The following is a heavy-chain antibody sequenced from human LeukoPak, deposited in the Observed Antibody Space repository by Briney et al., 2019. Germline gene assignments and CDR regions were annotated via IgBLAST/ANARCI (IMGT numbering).Heavy chain of an antibody. J-gene: IGHJ4*02. Sequence: GGSLRLSCAASGFTFSSYAMHWVRQAPGKGLEWVAVMSYDGSNKYYADSVKGRFTISRDNSKNTLYLQMNSLRAEDTAVYYCARALQLLRGYFDYWGQGTLVTVFS. CDR2: MSYDGSNK. CDR3: ARALQLLRGYFDY. D-gene: IGHD6-6*01. CDR1: GFTFSSYA. V-gene: IGHV3-30-3*01.